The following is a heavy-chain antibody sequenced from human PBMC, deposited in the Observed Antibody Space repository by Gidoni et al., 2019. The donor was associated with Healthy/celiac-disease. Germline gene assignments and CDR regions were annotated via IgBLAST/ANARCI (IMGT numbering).Heavy chain of an antibody. D-gene: IGHD2-2*01. Sequence: QVQLQQWGAGLLKPSETLSLTCAVYGGSFSGYYWSWIRQPPGKGLEWIGEINHSGSTNYNPSLKSRVTISVDTSKNQFSLKLSSVTAADTAVYYCARAEGDCSSTSCYERAYDYWGQGTLVTVSS. CDR1: GGSFSGYY. CDR2: INHSGST. J-gene: IGHJ4*02. V-gene: IGHV4-34*01. CDR3: ARAEGDCSSTSCYERAYDY.